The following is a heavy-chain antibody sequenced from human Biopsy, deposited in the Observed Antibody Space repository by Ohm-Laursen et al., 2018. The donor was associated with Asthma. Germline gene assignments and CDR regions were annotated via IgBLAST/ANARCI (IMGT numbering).Heavy chain of an antibody. CDR2: FNPGNGNA. D-gene: IGHD5-12*01. J-gene: IGHJ6*02. CDR1: RYSFATNA. Sequence: ASVKVSCKASRYSFATNAMHWVRQAPGQRPEWMGWFNPGNGNAKVSEKFQGRVSITRDTSATTAYLEVSSLTSEDTAVYYCARSAETYSGFDSNYYGMDVWGQGTRVTVSS. CDR3: ARSAETYSGFDSNYYGMDV. V-gene: IGHV1-3*01.